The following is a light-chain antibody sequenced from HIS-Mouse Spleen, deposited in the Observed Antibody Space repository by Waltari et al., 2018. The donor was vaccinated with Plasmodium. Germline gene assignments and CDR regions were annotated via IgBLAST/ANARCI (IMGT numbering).Light chain of an antibody. CDR3: QKYNSYQ. CDR2: KAS. V-gene: IGKV1-5*03. CDR1: QSISSW. J-gene: IGKJ1*01. Sequence: DIQMTQSPSTLSASVGDRVTLTCRARQSISSWFAWYQQKPGKAPKLLSDKASSLEIGVPSRVSGSGSGTEFTLTISILQPDDFATYYCQKYNSYQFGQGTKVEIK.